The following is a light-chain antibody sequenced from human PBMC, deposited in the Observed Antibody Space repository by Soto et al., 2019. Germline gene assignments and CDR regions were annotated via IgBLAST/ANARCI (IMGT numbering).Light chain of an antibody. J-gene: IGKJ1*01. CDR2: GAS. CDR3: EQYGRSPT. CDR1: QTISSKS. Sequence: EIVLTQSPGTLSLSPGERATLSCRASQTISSKSLAWYQQKPGQAPRVLLYGASNRASGIPDRFSGSGSETDFTLTISGLEPEDSAEYSCEQYGRSPTFGLPTKVDI. V-gene: IGKV3-20*01.